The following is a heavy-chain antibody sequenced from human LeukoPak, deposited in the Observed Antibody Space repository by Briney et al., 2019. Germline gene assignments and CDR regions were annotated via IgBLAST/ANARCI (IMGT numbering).Heavy chain of an antibody. D-gene: IGHD2-2*01. V-gene: IGHV3-11*04. Sequence: PGGSLRLSCAASGFTFSDYYMNWIRQAPGKGLEWVSYISSSGSTISYADSVKGRFTVSRDNAKDSLYLQMNSLRAEDTAVYYCARSILPAANAIDYWGQGTLVTVSS. CDR2: ISSSGSTI. CDR1: GFTFSDYY. J-gene: IGHJ4*02. CDR3: ARSILPAANAIDY.